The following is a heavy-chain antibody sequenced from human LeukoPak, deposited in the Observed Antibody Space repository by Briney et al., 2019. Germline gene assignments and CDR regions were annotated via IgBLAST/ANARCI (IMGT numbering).Heavy chain of an antibody. D-gene: IGHD3-9*01. CDR3: ARKYHTYYDILTGHTQHWYFDL. CDR2: ISYDGSNK. J-gene: IGHJ2*01. Sequence: GGSLRLSCAASGFTFSSYGMHWVRQAPGKGLEWVAVISYDGSNKYYADSVKGRFTISRDNAKNSLYLQMNSLRAEDTAVYYCARKYHTYYDILTGHTQHWYFDLWGRGTLVTVSS. V-gene: IGHV3-30*03. CDR1: GFTFSSYG.